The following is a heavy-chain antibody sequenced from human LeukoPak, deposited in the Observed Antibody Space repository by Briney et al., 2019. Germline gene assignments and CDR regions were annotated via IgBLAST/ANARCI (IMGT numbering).Heavy chain of an antibody. J-gene: IGHJ5*02. CDR1: GFIFSSYG. CDR2: IQYDGGNK. D-gene: IGHD2-2*01. CDR3: AKAVGAPNRGWFDP. Sequence: GGSLRLSCAASGFIFSSYGIHWVRQAPGKGLEWVAFIQYDGGNKYYADSVKGRFTISRDNSKSTLYLQMNSLRPEDTAVYYCAKAVGAPNRGWFDPWGQGTLVTVSS. V-gene: IGHV3-30*02.